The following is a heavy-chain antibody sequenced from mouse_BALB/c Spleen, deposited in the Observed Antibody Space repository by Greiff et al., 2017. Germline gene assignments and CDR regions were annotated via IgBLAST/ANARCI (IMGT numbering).Heavy chain of an antibody. CDR1: GFTFSSYA. CDR2: ISSGGST. CDR3: ARCSSYPYWYFDV. Sequence: EVQLVESGGGLVKPGGSLKLSCAASGFTFSSYAMSWVRQTPEKRLEWVASISSGGSTYYPDSVKGRFTISRDNARNILYLQMSSLRSEDTAMYYCARCSSYPYWYFDVWGAGTTVSVSS. D-gene: IGHD1-1*01. J-gene: IGHJ1*01. V-gene: IGHV5-6-5*01.